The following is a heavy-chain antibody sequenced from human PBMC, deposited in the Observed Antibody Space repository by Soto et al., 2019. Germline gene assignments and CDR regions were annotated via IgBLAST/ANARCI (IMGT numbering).Heavy chain of an antibody. V-gene: IGHV1-2*02. J-gene: IGHJ5*01. Sequence: GASVKVSCKTSGYTFTAYYMHWLRQAPGHGLEWLGWTSPRTGGAKYSHKFQGRVSMTRTTSITTAYMELTGLSTDDTAVYYCARSSGSYSKWFDSWGQGTLVTVSS. CDR3: ARSSGSYSKWFDS. D-gene: IGHD3-10*01. CDR2: TSPRTGGA. CDR1: GYTFTAYY.